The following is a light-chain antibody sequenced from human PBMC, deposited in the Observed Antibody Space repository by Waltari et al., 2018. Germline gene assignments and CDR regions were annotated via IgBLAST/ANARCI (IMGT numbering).Light chain of an antibody. V-gene: IGKV3-11*01. CDR2: DAY. J-gene: IGKJ1*01. CDR3: QQRFSWPT. CDR1: QSVSSY. Sequence: EIVLTQSPATLSLSPGERATLSCRASQSVSSYLAWYQQKPGQAPRLLIYDAYNRATGIPDRFSGGGSGTDFTLTISSLEPEDFAVYYCQQRFSWPTFGQGAKVEIK.